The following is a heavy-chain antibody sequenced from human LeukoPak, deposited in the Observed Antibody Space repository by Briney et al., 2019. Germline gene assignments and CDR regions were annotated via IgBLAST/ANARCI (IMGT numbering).Heavy chain of an antibody. Sequence: GGSLRLSCAASGFTFSSYSMNWVRQAPGKGLEWVSYISSSSSTIYYADSVKGRFTISRDNAKNPLYLQMNSLRDEDTAVYYCASSHYDSSGYYALTHNDYWGQGTLVTVST. D-gene: IGHD3-22*01. CDR3: ASSHYDSSGYYALTHNDY. J-gene: IGHJ4*02. CDR2: ISSSSSTI. CDR1: GFTFSSYS. V-gene: IGHV3-48*02.